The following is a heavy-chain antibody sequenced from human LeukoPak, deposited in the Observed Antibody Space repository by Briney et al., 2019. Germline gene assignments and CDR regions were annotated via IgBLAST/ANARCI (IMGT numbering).Heavy chain of an antibody. Sequence: PGGSLRLSCAPSGFTFSRYMMHWVRHAPGKGLVWVSRMYTDGSRTDYADSVKGRFTISRDNDENTLYLQMNSLGVEDTAVYSCASDLGGHDDFWGQGILVTVSS. CDR2: MYTDGSRT. CDR3: ASDLGGHDDF. D-gene: IGHD4-23*01. J-gene: IGHJ4*02. V-gene: IGHV3-74*01. CDR1: GFTFSRYM.